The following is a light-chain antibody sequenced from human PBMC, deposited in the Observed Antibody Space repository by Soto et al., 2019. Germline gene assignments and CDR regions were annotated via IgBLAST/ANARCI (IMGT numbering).Light chain of an antibody. CDR1: ESVSTN. V-gene: IGKV3-20*01. CDR2: GAS. CDR3: EQYGSSPRT. J-gene: IGKJ1*01. Sequence: EIEMTQSPATLSLAPGERVTLSCRASESVSTNLAWYQQKAGQAPRLLIYGASTRATGIPARFSGSGSGTDFTLTISRLEPEDFAVYYCEQYGSSPRTFGQGTK.